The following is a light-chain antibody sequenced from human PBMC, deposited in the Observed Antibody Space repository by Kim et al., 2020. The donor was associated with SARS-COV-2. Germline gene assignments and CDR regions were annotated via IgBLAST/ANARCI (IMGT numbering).Light chain of an antibody. V-gene: IGKV3-20*01. CDR1: QSVSSSY. CDR3: QQYGSSLLWT. CDR2: GAS. Sequence: EIVLTQSPGTLSLSPGERATLSCRASQSVSSSYLAWYQQKPGQAPRLLIYGASSRATGIPDRFSGSGSGTDFTLTISRLEPEDFAVYYCQQYGSSLLWTFGQATELYI. J-gene: IGKJ1*01.